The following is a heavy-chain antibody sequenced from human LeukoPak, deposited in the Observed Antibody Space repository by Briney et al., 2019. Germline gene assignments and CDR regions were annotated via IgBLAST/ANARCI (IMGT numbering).Heavy chain of an antibody. D-gene: IGHD3-10*01. Sequence: ASVKVSCKASGYTFTSYDINWVRQATGQGLEWIGWMNPNSGNTGYAQKFQGRVTMTRNTSISTAYMELSSLRSEDTAVYYCARHYYGSGSYYHNWFDPWGQGTLVTVSS. V-gene: IGHV1-8*01. J-gene: IGHJ5*02. CDR2: MNPNSGNT. CDR1: GYTFTSYD. CDR3: ARHYYGSGSYYHNWFDP.